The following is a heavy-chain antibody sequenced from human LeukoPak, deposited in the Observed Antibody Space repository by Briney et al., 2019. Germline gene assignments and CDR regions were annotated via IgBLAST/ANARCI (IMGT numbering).Heavy chain of an antibody. Sequence: SETLSLTCTVSGGSISSYYWSWIRQPPGKGLEWIGYIYYSGSTNYNPSLKSRVTISVDTSKNQFSLKLSSVTAADPAVYYCARETLSDLWSGYYSWGQGTLVTVSS. CDR3: ARETLSDLWSGYYS. D-gene: IGHD3-3*01. CDR2: IYYSGST. V-gene: IGHV4-59*01. J-gene: IGHJ4*02. CDR1: GGSISSYY.